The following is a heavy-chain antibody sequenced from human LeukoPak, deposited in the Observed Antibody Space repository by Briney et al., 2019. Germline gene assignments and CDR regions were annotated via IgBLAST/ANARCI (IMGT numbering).Heavy chain of an antibody. CDR3: AGGVGIQRWSFFFDY. Sequence: PSETLSLTCTISGDSTNTYFWSWIRQPPGKGLEWIGFIYYSGITDYNSSLKSRVTFSLDTAKSQISLQLNSVTAADAAIYYCAGGVGIQRWSFFFDYWGQGILVSVSS. CDR2: IYYSGIT. J-gene: IGHJ4*02. V-gene: IGHV4-59*01. D-gene: IGHD5-18*01. CDR1: GDSTNTYF.